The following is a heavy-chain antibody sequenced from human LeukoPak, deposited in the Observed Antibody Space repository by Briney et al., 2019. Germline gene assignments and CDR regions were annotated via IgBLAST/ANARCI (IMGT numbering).Heavy chain of an antibody. D-gene: IGHD2-21*02. CDR1: GFTFSNHI. CDR2: ISTAGGTT. J-gene: IGHJ4*02. V-gene: IGHV3-23*01. Sequence: AGGSLRLSCTGSGFTFSNHIMAWVRQAPGKGLEWVSAISTAGGTTYYADSVKGRFTISRDNSKNTLYLQMNSLRAEDTAVYYCAKQGIGFVVVTAYYYFDYWGQGTLVTVSS. CDR3: AKQGIGFVVVTAYYYFDY.